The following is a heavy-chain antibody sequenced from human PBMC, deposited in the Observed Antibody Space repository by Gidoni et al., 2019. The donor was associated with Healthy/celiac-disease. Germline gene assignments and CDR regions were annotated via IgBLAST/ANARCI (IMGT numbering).Heavy chain of an antibody. CDR1: GFTFSSYG. CDR2: ISYDGSNK. Sequence: QVQLVESGGGVVQPGRSLRLSCAASGFTFSSYGMHWVRQAPGKGLEWVAVISYDGSNKYYADSVKGRFTISRDNSKNTLYLQMNSLRAEDTAVYYCAKDRSDYGDYVGYWGQGTLVTVSS. V-gene: IGHV3-30*18. D-gene: IGHD4-17*01. CDR3: AKDRSDYGDYVGY. J-gene: IGHJ4*02.